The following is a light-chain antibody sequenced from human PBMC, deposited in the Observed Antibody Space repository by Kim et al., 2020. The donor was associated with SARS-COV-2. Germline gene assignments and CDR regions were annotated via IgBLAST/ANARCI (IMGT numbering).Light chain of an antibody. Sequence: DIQMTQSPSAMSASVGDSVTITCRASQGISFFLAWFQQKPGTVPERLIHAASSLQTGVPSRFSGSGSGTEFTLTISSLQPEDSATYYCHQHYSYPYSFGQGTKLEI. CDR1: QGISFF. CDR3: HQHYSYPYS. CDR2: AAS. J-gene: IGKJ2*03. V-gene: IGKV1-17*03.